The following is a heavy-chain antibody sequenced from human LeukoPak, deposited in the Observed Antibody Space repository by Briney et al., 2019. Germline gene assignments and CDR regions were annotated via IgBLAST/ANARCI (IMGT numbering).Heavy chain of an antibody. CDR2: ISYDGSNK. CDR3: ARDRGPIPSGLTYYYYGMDV. D-gene: IGHD3-10*01. J-gene: IGHJ6*02. CDR1: GFTFSSYA. V-gene: IGHV3-30-3*01. Sequence: PGGSLRLSCAASGFTFSSYAMHWVRQAPGKGLGWVAVISYDGSNKYYADSVKGRFTISRDNSKNTLYLQMNSLRAEDTAVYYCARDRGPIPSGLTYYYYGMDVWGQGTTVTVSS.